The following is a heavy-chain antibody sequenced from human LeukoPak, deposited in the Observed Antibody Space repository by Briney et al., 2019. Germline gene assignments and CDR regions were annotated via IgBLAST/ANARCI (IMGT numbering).Heavy chain of an antibody. CDR1: GFTFSSYS. J-gene: IGHJ4*02. CDR3: ARGRKGWIFGVVIKSIDY. V-gene: IGHV3-21*01. D-gene: IGHD3-3*01. Sequence: PGGSLRLPCAASGFTFSSYSMNWVRQAPGKGLEWVSSISSSSSYIYYADSVKGRFTISRDNAKNSLYLQMNSLRAEDTAVYYCARGRKGWIFGVVIKSIDYWGQGTLVTVSS. CDR2: ISSSSSYI.